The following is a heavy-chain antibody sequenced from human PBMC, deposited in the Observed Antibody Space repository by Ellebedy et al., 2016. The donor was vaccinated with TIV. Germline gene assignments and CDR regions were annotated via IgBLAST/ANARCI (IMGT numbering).Heavy chain of an antibody. Sequence: GGSLRLSCAASGFTFSDYAIHWVRQAPGKGLERVAVISYDGSKKYYADSVKGRFTISRGNSNNTLYLQMNSLRPEDTAVYYCARDARWQQSMGAFDIWGQGTMVITSS. J-gene: IGHJ3*02. CDR1: GFTFSDYA. CDR3: ARDARWQQSMGAFDI. V-gene: IGHV3-30-3*01. D-gene: IGHD5-24*01. CDR2: ISYDGSKK.